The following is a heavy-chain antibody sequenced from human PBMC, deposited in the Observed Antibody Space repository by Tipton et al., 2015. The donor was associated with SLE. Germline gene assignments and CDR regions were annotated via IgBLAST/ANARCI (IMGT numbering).Heavy chain of an antibody. D-gene: IGHD1-26*01. CDR2: IYNGGST. Sequence: GSLRLSCAASGFTFSSYSMNWVRQAPGKGLEWVSVIYNGGSTYYADSVKGRFTISRDNSKNTLYLQMNSLRAEDTAVYYCAKDQSGSRAFDYWGQGTLVTVSS. CDR3: AKDQSGSRAFDY. J-gene: IGHJ4*02. CDR1: GFTFSSYS. V-gene: IGHV3-NL1*01.